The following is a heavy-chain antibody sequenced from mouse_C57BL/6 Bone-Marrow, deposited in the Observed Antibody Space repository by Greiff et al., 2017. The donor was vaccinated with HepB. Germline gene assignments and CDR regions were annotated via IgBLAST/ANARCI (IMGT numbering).Heavy chain of an antibody. J-gene: IGHJ2*01. Sequence: QVQLKQSGAELARPGASVKLSCKASGYTFTSYGISWVKQRTGQGLEWIGEIYPRSGNNYYNEKFKGKGTLNADNSASTAYMELRSLKSEDSAVYLCAREPTLLRLRRRFDYGGQGTTLTVSS. D-gene: IGHD2-2*01. CDR3: AREPTLLRLRRRFDY. CDR1: GYTFTSYG. V-gene: IGHV1-81*01. CDR2: IYPRSGNN.